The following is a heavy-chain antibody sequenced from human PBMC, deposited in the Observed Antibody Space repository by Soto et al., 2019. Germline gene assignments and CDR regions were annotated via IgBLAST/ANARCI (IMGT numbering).Heavy chain of an antibody. D-gene: IGHD2-21*02. CDR3: AKGAGGTASGLGV. J-gene: IGHJ6*02. CDR2: ISWNSGTI. V-gene: IGHV3-9*01. Sequence: EVQVVESGGGLVQPGRSLRLSCAASGFSFDDYAMHWVRQAPGKGLEWVSGISWNSGTIGYADSVKGRFTISRDNAKNSLYVQMNGLRAEDTALYYCAKGAGGTASGLGVGGQGTTVTVSS. CDR1: GFSFDDYA.